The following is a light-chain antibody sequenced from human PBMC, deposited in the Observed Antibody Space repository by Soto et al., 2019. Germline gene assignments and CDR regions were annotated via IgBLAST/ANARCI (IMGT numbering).Light chain of an antibody. CDR2: RAS. V-gene: IGKV3-11*01. CDR3: QQRSNWRAT. CDR1: QSVNSN. Sequence: EIVLTQSPATLSVSPGERATLSCRASQSVNSNLAWYQQKPGQAPRLLIYRASTRATGISDRFSGSGSGTDFTLTISSLEPEDFAVYYCQQRSNWRATFGQGTRLENK. J-gene: IGKJ5*01.